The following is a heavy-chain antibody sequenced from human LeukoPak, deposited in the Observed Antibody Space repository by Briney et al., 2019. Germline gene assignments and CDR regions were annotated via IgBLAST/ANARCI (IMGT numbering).Heavy chain of an antibody. CDR2: ISGSGGST. V-gene: IGHV3-23*01. D-gene: IGHD2-15*01. Sequence: GGSLRLSCAASGFTFSSYAMSWVRQAPGKGLEWVSAISGSGGSTYYADSVKGRFTISRDNSKNTLYLQMNNLRPEDTAVYYCAKGSGYYFDYWAQGTLVTVSS. CDR1: GFTFSSYA. CDR3: AKGSGYYFDY. J-gene: IGHJ4*02.